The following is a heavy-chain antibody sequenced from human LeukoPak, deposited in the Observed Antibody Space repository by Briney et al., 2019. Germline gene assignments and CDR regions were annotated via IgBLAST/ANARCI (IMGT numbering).Heavy chain of an antibody. CDR1: GVSISNYY. J-gene: IGHJ3*02. D-gene: IGHD3-22*01. V-gene: IGHV4-59*12. Sequence: PSETLSLTCTVSGVSISNYYWSWIRQPPGKGLEWIGYIYFSGNTKYKPSLKSRVTISVDTSKNEFSLKLTSVTAADTAVYYCATRGDYSDTSGNSYDALDIWGQGTMVTVSS. CDR3: ATRGDYSDTSGNSYDALDI. CDR2: IYFSGNT.